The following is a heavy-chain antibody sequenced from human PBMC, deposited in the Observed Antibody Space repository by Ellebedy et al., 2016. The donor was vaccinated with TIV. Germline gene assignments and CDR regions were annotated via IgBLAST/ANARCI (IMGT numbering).Heavy chain of an antibody. CDR2: IYYSGSA. CDR1: GDSISPYY. J-gene: IGHJ6*03. Sequence: MPSGTLSLTCTVSGDSISPYYWNWIRQPPGKGLEWIGYIYYSGSANYNPSLKSRVTISVDRSKNQFSLNLSSVTAADTAMYYCARQHDPKYNNYMDVWGKGTTVTVSS. CDR3: ARQHDPKYNNYMDV. V-gene: IGHV4-59*01.